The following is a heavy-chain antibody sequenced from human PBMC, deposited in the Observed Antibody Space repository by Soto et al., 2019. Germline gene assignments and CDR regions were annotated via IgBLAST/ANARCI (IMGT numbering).Heavy chain of an antibody. CDR2: ISGSGGST. V-gene: IGHV3-23*01. Sequence: PVGSLRLSCAASGFTFSSYAMSWVRQAPGKGLEWVSAISGSGGSTYYADSVKGRFTISRDNSKNTLYLQMNSLRAEDTAVYYCAKGAPRSGSYLSFLYWYFDLWGRGTLVTVSS. J-gene: IGHJ2*01. CDR1: GFTFSSYA. D-gene: IGHD1-26*01. CDR3: AKGAPRSGSYLSFLYWYFDL.